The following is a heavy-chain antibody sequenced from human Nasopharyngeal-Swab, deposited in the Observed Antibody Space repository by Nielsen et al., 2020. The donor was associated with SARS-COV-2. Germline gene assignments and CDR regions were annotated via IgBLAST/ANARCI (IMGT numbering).Heavy chain of an antibody. V-gene: IGHV3-33*06. J-gene: IGHJ4*02. CDR1: GFTFSSYG. CDR2: IWYDGSNK. Sequence: GGSLRLSCAASGFTFSSYGMHWVRQAPGKGLEWVAVIWYDGSNKYYADSVKGRFTISRDNSKNTLYLQMNSLRAEDTAVYYCAKPDIAVRYYFDYWGQGTLVTVSS. D-gene: IGHD6-19*01. CDR3: AKPDIAVRYYFDY.